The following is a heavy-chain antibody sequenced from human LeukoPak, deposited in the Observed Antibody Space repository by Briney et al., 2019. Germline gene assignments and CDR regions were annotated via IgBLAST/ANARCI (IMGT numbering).Heavy chain of an antibody. CDR1: GGSISSSY. CDR3: AGRGQRYFRD. CDR2: IYYSGST. V-gene: IGHV4-59*08. D-gene: IGHD3-9*01. J-gene: IGHJ1*01. Sequence: SETLSLTCTVSGGSISSSYWSWIRQPPGKGLEWIGYIYYSGSTNYNPSLKSRVTMSVDTSKNQFSLKLSSVTAADTAVYYCAGRGQRYFRDWGQGTLVSVSS.